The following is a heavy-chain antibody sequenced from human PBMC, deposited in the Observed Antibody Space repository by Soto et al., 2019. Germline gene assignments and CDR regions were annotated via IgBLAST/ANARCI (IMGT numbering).Heavy chain of an antibody. V-gene: IGHV4-59*08. CDR3: ARHRLNYDYVWGSYRPTNGMDV. Sequence: SETLSLTCPVSGGSISSYYWSWIRQPPGKGLEWIGYIYYSGSTNYNPSLKSRVTISVDTSKNQFSLKLSSVTAADTAVYYCARHRLNYDYVWGSYRPTNGMDVWGQGTTVTVSS. J-gene: IGHJ6*02. CDR1: GGSISSYY. CDR2: IYYSGST. D-gene: IGHD3-16*02.